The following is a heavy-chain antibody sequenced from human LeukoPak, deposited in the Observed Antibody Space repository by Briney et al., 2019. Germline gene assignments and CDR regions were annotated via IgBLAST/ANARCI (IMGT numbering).Heavy chain of an antibody. D-gene: IGHD2-15*01. Sequence: SETLSLTCTASGSSISTYYWSWIRQPPGKGLEWIGFIYYSGSTNYNPSLKSRVTTSVDTSTNQFSLKLSSVTAADSAVYYCARSALGFCSGGSCPYYFDHWGQGTLVTVSS. CDR2: IYYSGST. CDR1: GSSISTYY. V-gene: IGHV4-59*01. J-gene: IGHJ4*02. CDR3: ARSALGFCSGGSCPYYFDH.